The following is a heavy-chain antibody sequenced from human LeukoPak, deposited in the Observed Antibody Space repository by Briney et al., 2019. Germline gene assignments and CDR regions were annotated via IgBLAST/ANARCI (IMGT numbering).Heavy chain of an antibody. CDR3: ARSSMAYSSGWYDY. J-gene: IGHJ4*02. D-gene: IGHD6-19*01. CDR1: GYTFTSYG. V-gene: IGHV1-18*01. Sequence: ASVKVSCKASGYTFTSYGISWVRQAPGQGLEWMGWISAYNGNTNYAQKLQGRVTMTTDTSTSTAYMELRSLRSDDRAVYYCARSSMAYSSGWYDYWGQGTLVTVSS. CDR2: ISAYNGNT.